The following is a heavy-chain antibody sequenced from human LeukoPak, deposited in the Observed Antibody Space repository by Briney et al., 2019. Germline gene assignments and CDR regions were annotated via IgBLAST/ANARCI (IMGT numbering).Heavy chain of an antibody. D-gene: IGHD2-2*01. CDR2: IDPSDSYT. CDR1: GYSFTSYW. Sequence: GESLKISCKGSGYSFTSYWTSWVRQMPGKGLEWMGRIDPSDSYTNYSPSFQAHVTISADKSISTAYLQWSSLKASDTAMYYCARRYCSSTSCYDYWGQGTLVTVSS. V-gene: IGHV5-10-1*01. J-gene: IGHJ4*02. CDR3: ARRYCSSTSCYDY.